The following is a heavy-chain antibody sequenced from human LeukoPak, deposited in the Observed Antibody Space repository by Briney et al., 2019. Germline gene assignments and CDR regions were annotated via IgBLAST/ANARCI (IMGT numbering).Heavy chain of an antibody. D-gene: IGHD5-24*01. CDR3: ARGMATPGF. J-gene: IGHJ4*02. CDR1: GFALDDYA. Sequence: GGSLRLSCAGSGFALDDYAMHWVRHAPGKGLEWVSLISADGGRTYYADSVKGRFTISRDNSKNSLYLQMNSLRTEDSALYYCARGMATPGFWGQGTLVTVSS. V-gene: IGHV3-43*02. CDR2: ISADGGRT.